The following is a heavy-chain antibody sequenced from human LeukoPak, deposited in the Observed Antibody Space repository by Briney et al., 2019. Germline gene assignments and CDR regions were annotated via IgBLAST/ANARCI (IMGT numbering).Heavy chain of an antibody. CDR1: GGSISSYY. J-gene: IGHJ3*02. D-gene: IGHD2-2*01. CDR3: ARETLGYCSSTSCYEDAFDI. Sequence: SETLSLTCTVSGGSISSYYWSWIRQPPGKGLEWIGYIYYSGSTNYNPSLKSRVTISVDTSKNQFSLKLSSATAADTAVYYCARETLGYCSSTSCYEDAFDIWGQGTMVTVSS. V-gene: IGHV4-59*01. CDR2: IYYSGST.